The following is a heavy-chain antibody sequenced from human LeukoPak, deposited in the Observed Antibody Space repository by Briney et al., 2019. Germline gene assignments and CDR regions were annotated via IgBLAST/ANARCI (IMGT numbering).Heavy chain of an antibody. Sequence: GASVKVSCKASGGTFSSYAISWVRRAPGQGLEWMGRIIPILGIANYAQKFQGRVTITADKSTSTAYMELSSLRSEDTAVYYCASTGRQRRYGSGSGNWFDPWGQGTLVTVSS. D-gene: IGHD3-10*01. CDR3: ASTGRQRRYGSGSGNWFDP. J-gene: IGHJ5*02. CDR1: GGTFSSYA. V-gene: IGHV1-69*04. CDR2: IIPILGIA.